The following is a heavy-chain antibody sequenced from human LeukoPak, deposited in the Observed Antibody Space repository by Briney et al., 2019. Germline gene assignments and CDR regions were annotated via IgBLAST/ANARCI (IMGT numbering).Heavy chain of an antibody. V-gene: IGHV1-69*04. D-gene: IGHD5-18*01. CDR1: GGTFSSYA. CDR2: IIPILGIA. CDR3: ARGRDTDMGLREDY. J-gene: IGHJ4*02. Sequence: SVKVSCKASGGTFSSYAISWVRQAPGQGLEWMGRIIPILGIANYAQKFQGRVTITADKSTSTAYMELSSLRSEDTAVYYCARGRDTDMGLREDYWGQGTLVTVSS.